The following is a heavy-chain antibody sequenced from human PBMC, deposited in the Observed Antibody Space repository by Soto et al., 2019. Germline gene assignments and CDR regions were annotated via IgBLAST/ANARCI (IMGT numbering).Heavy chain of an antibody. V-gene: IGHV1-69*19. CDR1: GGTFNTYA. Sequence: QVQLVQSGAEMEKPGSSVKVSCQASGGTFNTYAMNWVRQAPGQGPEWMGDISPMFGAANYAPKFQGRVTITADESTGTSYMQLSSLTSEDTALYFCAREVQVHTPAFVYWGQGTLVPVSS. J-gene: IGHJ4*02. CDR3: AREVQVHTPAFVY. D-gene: IGHD3-10*01. CDR2: ISPMFGAA.